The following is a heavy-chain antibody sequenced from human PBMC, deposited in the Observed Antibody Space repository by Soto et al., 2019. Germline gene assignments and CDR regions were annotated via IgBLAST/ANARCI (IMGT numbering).Heavy chain of an antibody. CDR3: ARDRYPIAAAVHVNWFDP. CDR2: ISAYNGNT. V-gene: IGHV1-18*01. J-gene: IGHJ5*02. Sequence: QVQLMQSGAEVKKPGASVKVSCKSSGYTFTSYGITWARQAPGQGLEWMGWISAYNGNTNYAQKLQGRVTMTTDTSTSTAYVGLRSLGADDTAVYYCARDRYPIAAAVHVNWFDPWGQGTLVTVSS. D-gene: IGHD6-13*01. CDR1: GYTFTSYG.